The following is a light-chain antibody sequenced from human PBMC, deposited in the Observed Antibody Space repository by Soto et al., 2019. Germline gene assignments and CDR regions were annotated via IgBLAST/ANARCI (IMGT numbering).Light chain of an antibody. CDR3: SSYAGSNNLGV. J-gene: IGLJ3*02. Sequence: QSVLTQPASVSGSPGQSITISCTGTSSDVGDYNYVSWYQQHPGKAPKLMIYEVSKRPSGVPDRFSGSKSGNTASLTVSGLQPEDEADYYCSSYAGSNNLGVFGGGTKLTVL. CDR1: SSDVGDYNY. CDR2: EVS. V-gene: IGLV2-8*01.